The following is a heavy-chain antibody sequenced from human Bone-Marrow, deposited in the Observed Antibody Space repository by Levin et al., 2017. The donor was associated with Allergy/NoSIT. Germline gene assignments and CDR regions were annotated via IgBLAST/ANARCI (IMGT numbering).Heavy chain of an antibody. Sequence: GESLKISCAASGFTFSDYYMSWIRQAPGKGLQWVSYISSRGINIYSADSVKGRFTISRDNAKNSLFLQMNSLRAEDPAVYYCARDRVSSTYYDRLYYYYHGMDVWGQGTTVTV. CDR3: ARDRVSSTYYDRLYYYYHGMDV. CDR2: ISSRGINI. J-gene: IGHJ6*02. D-gene: IGHD1-26*01. V-gene: IGHV3-11*01. CDR1: GFTFSDYY.